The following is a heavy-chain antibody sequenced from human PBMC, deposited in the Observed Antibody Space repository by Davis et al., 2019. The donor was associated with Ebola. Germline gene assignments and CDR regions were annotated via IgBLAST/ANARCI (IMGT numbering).Heavy chain of an antibody. J-gene: IGHJ6*02. D-gene: IGHD3-9*01. V-gene: IGHV1-8*01. Sequence: ASVKVSCKASGYTFTSYDINWVRQATGQGLDWMGWMNPNSGNTGCAQKFQGRVTMTRNTSITTAYMELSGLRSEDTAVFYCARVQSVRSFDWSSYYYYGLDVWGQGTTVTVSS. CDR1: GYTFTSYD. CDR3: ARVQSVRSFDWSSYYYYGLDV. CDR2: MNPNSGNT.